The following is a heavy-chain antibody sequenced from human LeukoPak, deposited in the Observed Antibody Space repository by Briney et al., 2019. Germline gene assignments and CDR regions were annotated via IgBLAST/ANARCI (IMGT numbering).Heavy chain of an antibody. CDR2: ISSNGSST. J-gene: IGHJ4*02. D-gene: IGHD2-2*01. Sequence: PGGSLRLSCSASGFTFSDYAIHWVRQAPGKGLEYVSAISSNGSSTYYADSVKGRFTISRDNSKNTLYLQMSSLRAEDTAVYYCVKAGCSSTRCYGNYWGQGTLVTVSS. CDR3: VKAGCSSTRCYGNY. CDR1: GFTFSDYA. V-gene: IGHV3-64D*09.